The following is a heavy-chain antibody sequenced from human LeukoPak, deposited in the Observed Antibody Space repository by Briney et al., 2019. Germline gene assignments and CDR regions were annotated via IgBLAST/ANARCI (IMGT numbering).Heavy chain of an antibody. V-gene: IGHV3-23*01. Sequence: GGSLRLSCAASGFTFSSYAMSWVRQAPGKGLEWVSIISGSGGSTSYADSVKGRFTISRDNSKNTLSVQMNSLRAEDTAVYYCAKDSYASGSYYRGYFGYWGQGTLVTVSS. CDR2: ISGSGGST. D-gene: IGHD3-10*01. CDR1: GFTFSSYA. CDR3: AKDSYASGSYYRGYFGY. J-gene: IGHJ4*02.